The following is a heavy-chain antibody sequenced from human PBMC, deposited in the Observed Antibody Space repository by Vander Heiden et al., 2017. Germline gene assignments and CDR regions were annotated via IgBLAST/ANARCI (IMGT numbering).Heavy chain of an antibody. Sequence: QVQLVVPGGGVVEPGRSLRLSCSASGFTFSSYAMRWVCRGTGKGLEWVAVISNDGSNKYYADSVKGRFTISRDNSKNTLYLQMNSLRAEDTAVYYCARDEIAGIAVAGNVDYWGQGTLVTVSS. CDR2: ISNDGSNK. CDR3: ARDEIAGIAVAGNVDY. D-gene: IGHD6-19*01. CDR1: GFTFSSYA. J-gene: IGHJ4*02. V-gene: IGHV3-30*04.